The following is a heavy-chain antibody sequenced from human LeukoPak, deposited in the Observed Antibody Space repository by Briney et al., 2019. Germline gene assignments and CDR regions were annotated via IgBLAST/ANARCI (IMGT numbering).Heavy chain of an antibody. CDR1: GYTFTSYD. V-gene: IGHV1-8*01. CDR3: ARDSGYDSGP. CDR2: MNPNSGNT. Sequence: ASVKVSCKASGYTFTSYDINWVRQATGQGLEWMGWMNPNSGNTGYAQKFQGRVTITADESTSTAYMELSSLRSEDTAVYYCARDSGYDSGPWGQGTLVTVSS. J-gene: IGHJ5*02. D-gene: IGHD5-12*01.